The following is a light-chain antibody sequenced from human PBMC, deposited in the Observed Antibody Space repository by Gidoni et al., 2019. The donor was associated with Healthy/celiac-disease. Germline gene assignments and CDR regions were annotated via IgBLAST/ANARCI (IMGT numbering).Light chain of an antibody. V-gene: IGKV1-5*03. CDR1: QTINSW. CDR2: KAS. CDR3: QQYQNYPYT. J-gene: IGKJ2*01. Sequence: DIRVTQSPSTLSASVGDRVTITCRANQTINSWLAWYQQKPGKAPKLLIYKASNSESGVPSRFSGTGSGTKFTLTISSLQPDDFATYYCQQYQNYPYTFGQGTKLEIK.